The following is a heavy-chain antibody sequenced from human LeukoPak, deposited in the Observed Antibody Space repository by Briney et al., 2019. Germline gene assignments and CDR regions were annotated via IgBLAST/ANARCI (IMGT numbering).Heavy chain of an antibody. V-gene: IGHV4-31*11. D-gene: IGHD3-22*01. Sequence: SETLSLTCAVYGGSFSGYYWSWIRQHPGKGLEWIGYIYYSGSTYYNPSLKSRVTISVDTSKNQFSLKLSSVTAADTAVYYCARETYYYDSSGYYYDWFDPWGQGTLVTVSS. CDR3: ARETYYYDSSGYYYDWFDP. CDR2: IYYSGST. CDR1: GGSFSGYY. J-gene: IGHJ5*02.